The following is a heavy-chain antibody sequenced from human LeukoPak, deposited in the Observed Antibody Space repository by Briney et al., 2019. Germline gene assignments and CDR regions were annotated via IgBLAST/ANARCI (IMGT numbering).Heavy chain of an antibody. J-gene: IGHJ4*02. CDR1: GFTVSSNY. CDR2: IYSGGST. V-gene: IGHV3-53*01. D-gene: IGHD2-8*01. Sequence: GGSLRLSCAASGFTVSSNYMSWVRQAPGKGLEWVSVIYSGGSTYYADSVRGRFTISRDNAKNSLYLQMNSLRAEDTAVYYCARDLYVAPFYWGQGTLVTVSS. CDR3: ARDLYVAPFY.